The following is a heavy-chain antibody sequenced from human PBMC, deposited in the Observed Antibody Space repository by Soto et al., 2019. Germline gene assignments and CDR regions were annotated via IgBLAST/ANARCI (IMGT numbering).Heavy chain of an antibody. CDR2: ISWKGGST. Sequence: LRLYCATSGFTCDDFVKTWIRQAPGSGLEWVSGISWKGGSTGYADSVKGRFTISRDNAKNSLYPQMNSLRAEDTALYYCARAGDSSGYYYYYYGMDVWGQGTTVTVSS. D-gene: IGHD3-22*01. CDR1: GFTCDDFV. CDR3: ARAGDSSGYYYYYYGMDV. V-gene: IGHV3-20*04. J-gene: IGHJ6*02.